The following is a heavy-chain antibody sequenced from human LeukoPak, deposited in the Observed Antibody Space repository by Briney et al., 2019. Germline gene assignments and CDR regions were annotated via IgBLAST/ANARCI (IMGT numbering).Heavy chain of an antibody. CDR3: AKRAAPCTGGGYYFDY. CDR2: IGYDGSDK. D-gene: IGHD6-13*01. J-gene: IGHJ4*02. V-gene: IGHV3-30*02. Sequence: GGSLRLSCAASGFTFSTYAMHWVRQAPGKGLEWVAFIGYDGSDKYYADSVKGRFTISRDNSKNTLYLQMNSLRPEDTAIYYCAKRAAPCTGGGYYFDYWGQGTLVTVSS. CDR1: GFTFSTYA.